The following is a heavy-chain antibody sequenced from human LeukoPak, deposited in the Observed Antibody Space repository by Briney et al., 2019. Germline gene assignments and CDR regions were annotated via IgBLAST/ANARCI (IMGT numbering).Heavy chain of an antibody. Sequence: SETLSLTCTVSGGAISSYYWSWIRQPPGKGLEWIGYIYYSGSTSYNPSLKSRVTISVDTSKNQFSLKLSSVTAADTAVYYCASWELPERFFDYWGQGTLVTVSS. D-gene: IGHD1-26*01. CDR3: ASWELPERFFDY. J-gene: IGHJ4*02. CDR1: GGAISSYY. V-gene: IGHV4-59*01. CDR2: IYYSGST.